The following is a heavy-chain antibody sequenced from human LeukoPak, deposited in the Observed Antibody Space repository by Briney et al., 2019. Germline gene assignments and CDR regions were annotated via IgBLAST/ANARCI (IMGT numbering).Heavy chain of an antibody. V-gene: IGHV1-69*13. Sequence: GASVKVSCKASRGTFSSYAISWVRQAPGQGLEWMGRIIPIFGTANYAQKFQGRVTITADESTSTAYMELSSLRSGDTAVYYCARGGLRHPLSLFDYWGQGTLVTVSS. J-gene: IGHJ4*02. D-gene: IGHD3-16*01. CDR3: ARGGLRHPLSLFDY. CDR1: RGTFSSYA. CDR2: IIPIFGTA.